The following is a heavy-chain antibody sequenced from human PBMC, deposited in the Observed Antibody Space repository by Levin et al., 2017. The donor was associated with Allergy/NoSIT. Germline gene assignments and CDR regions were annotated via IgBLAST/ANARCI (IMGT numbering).Heavy chain of an antibody. Sequence: GESLKISCAASGFTFSSYWMHWVRQAPGKGLVWVSRINSDGSSTSYADSVKGRFTISRDNAKNTLYLQMNSLRGEDTAVYYCARGRGGGSCDYWGQGTLVTVSS. J-gene: IGHJ4*02. V-gene: IGHV3-74*01. CDR3: ARGRGGGSCDY. CDR2: INSDGSST. D-gene: IGHD2-15*01. CDR1: GFTFSSYW.